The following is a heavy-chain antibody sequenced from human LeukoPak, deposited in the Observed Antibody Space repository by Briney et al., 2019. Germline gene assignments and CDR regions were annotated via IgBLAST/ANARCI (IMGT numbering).Heavy chain of an antibody. V-gene: IGHV5-51*01. D-gene: IGHD6-13*01. CDR3: ARHRGSSWDHDAFDI. CDR2: IYPGASDT. Sequence: GESLKISCKGSGYSFTSYWIGWVRQMPRKGLEWMGIIYPGASDTRYSPSFQGQVTISADKSISTAYLQWSSLKASDTAMYYCARHRGSSWDHDAFDIWGQGTMVTVSS. J-gene: IGHJ3*02. CDR1: GYSFTSYW.